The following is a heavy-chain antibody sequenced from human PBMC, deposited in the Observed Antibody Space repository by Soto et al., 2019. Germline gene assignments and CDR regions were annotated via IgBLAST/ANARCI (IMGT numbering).Heavy chain of an antibody. CDR1: GGSISSFY. CDR3: ARGRSLGDY. V-gene: IGHV4-59*01. J-gene: IGHJ4*02. CDR2: FSYSGTS. Sequence: QVQLQESGPGLVKPSETLSLACSVSGGSISSFYWCWIRQPPGKGLEWIGYFSYSGTSNYNPSLKSRVTISVDTSKNQFALKLTSVTAADTAVYYCARGRSLGDYWGQGTLVTVSS.